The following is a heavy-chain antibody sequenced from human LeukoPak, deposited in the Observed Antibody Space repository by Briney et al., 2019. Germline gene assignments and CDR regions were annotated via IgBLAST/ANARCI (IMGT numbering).Heavy chain of an antibody. Sequence: SETLSLTCTVSGDSLSSGDYYWSWIRQPAGKGLEWIGRISSSGGTNYNPSLKSRLTISVDTSKNQFSLKLSSVTAPDTAADYCARDGRFLEWSVLVAAFDIWGQGTMVTVSS. J-gene: IGHJ3*02. CDR2: ISSSGGT. CDR3: ARDGRFLEWSVLVAAFDI. D-gene: IGHD3-3*01. V-gene: IGHV4-61*10. CDR1: GDSLSSGDYY.